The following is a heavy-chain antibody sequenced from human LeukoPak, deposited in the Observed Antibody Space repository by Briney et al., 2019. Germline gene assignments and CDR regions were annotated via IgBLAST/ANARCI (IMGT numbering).Heavy chain of an antibody. CDR1: GGSFSGYY. CDR3: ARGRTYYDILTGYSHSNFDY. D-gene: IGHD3-9*01. J-gene: IGHJ4*02. Sequence: SETLSLTCAVYGGSFSGYYWRWIRQPPGKGLEWIGEINHSGSTNYNPSLKSRVTISVDTSKNQFSLKLSSVTAADTAVYYCARGRTYYDILTGYSHSNFDYWGQGTLVTVSS. V-gene: IGHV4-34*01. CDR2: INHSGST.